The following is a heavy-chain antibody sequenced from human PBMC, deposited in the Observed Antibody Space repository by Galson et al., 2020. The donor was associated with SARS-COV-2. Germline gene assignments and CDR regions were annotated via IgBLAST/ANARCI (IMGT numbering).Heavy chain of an antibody. J-gene: IGHJ4*02. CDR3: ARDYYDSSGYYFLRF. Sequence: SETLSLTCTVSGGSISSSSYYWGWIRQPPGKGLEWIGSIYYSGSTYYNPSLKSRVTISVDTSKNQFSLKLSSVTAADTAVYYCARDYYDSSGYYFLRFWGQGTLVTVSS. V-gene: IGHV4-39*07. D-gene: IGHD3-22*01. CDR2: IYYSGST. CDR1: GGSISSSSYY.